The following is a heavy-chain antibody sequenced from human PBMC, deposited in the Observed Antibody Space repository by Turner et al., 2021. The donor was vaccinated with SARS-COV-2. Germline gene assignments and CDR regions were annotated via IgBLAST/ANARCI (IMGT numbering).Heavy chain of an antibody. V-gene: IGHV3-30*18. Sequence: QVQLVESGGGVVQPGRSLRLSCAASGFTLSSYVMHWVRQAPGKGLEWVAVISYDGSNKYYADSVKGRFTISRDNSKNTLYLQMNSLRAEDTAVYYCAKDLGQLDWFDPWGQGTLVTVSS. D-gene: IGHD6-13*01. CDR2: ISYDGSNK. CDR1: GFTLSSYV. J-gene: IGHJ5*02. CDR3: AKDLGQLDWFDP.